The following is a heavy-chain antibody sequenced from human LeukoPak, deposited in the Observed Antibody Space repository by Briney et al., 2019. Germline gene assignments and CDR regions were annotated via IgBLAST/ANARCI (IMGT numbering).Heavy chain of an antibody. D-gene: IGHD3-10*01. CDR2: IIPILGIA. CDR1: GYTFTSYG. CDR3: ASSITMVRELYYMDV. V-gene: IGHV1-69*04. J-gene: IGHJ6*03. Sequence: SVKVSCKASGYTFTSYGISWVRQAPGQGLEWMGRIIPILGIAKYAQKFQGRVRIIADKSTSPAYMELSSLRSEDKDVYYCASSITMVRELYYMDVWGKGTTVTVSS.